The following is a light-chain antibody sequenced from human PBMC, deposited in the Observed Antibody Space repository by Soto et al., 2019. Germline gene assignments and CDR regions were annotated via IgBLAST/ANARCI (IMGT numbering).Light chain of an antibody. CDR3: SSYTSDSPLYV. Sequence: QSVLIQPASMSGSPGQSITISCTGSSSDVCSYNYVSWYQQHPGKAPKVLIYEVSNRPSGVSNRFSVSKSGNTASLTISGLQAEDEADYYCSSYTSDSPLYVFGTGTKVTVL. CDR1: SSDVCSYNY. CDR2: EVS. V-gene: IGLV2-14*01. J-gene: IGLJ1*01.